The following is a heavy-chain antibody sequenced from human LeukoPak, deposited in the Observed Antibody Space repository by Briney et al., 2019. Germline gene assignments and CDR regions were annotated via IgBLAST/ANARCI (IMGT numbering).Heavy chain of an antibody. J-gene: IGHJ4*02. V-gene: IGHV5-51*01. CDR1: GYSFTVYW. CDR3: ARQFSSDNSDYFDF. CDR2: ILPGESRT. Sequence: AESLKISSEASGYSFTVYWIGWVRQMPGKGLEWMGIILPGESRTTYSPSFQGHVTISADKSISTAYLQWSSLKASDTAIYYCARQFSSDNSDYFDFWGQGTLVTVSS. D-gene: IGHD3-22*01.